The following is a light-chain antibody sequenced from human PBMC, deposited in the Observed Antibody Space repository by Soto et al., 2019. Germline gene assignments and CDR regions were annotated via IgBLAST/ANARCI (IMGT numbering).Light chain of an antibody. V-gene: IGKV3-15*01. CDR1: ESVGSN. J-gene: IGKJ1*01. Sequence: EIVMTQSPATLSVSPGERATLSCRASESVGSNLAWYQQKPGQAPRLLIYGASTRATGIPASFSGSESGTEFTLTISSLQSEDFAIYFCQQYNNWPPDRTFGQGTKVEIK. CDR2: GAS. CDR3: QQYNNWPPDRT.